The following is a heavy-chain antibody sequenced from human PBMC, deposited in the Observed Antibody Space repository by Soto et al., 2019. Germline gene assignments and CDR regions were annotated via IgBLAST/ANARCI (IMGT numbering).Heavy chain of an antibody. Sequence: EVQLLESGGGLVQPGGSLRLSCAASGFTFSSYAMSWVRQAPGKGLEWVSAISGGTSSTYYADSVKGRFTISRDNSKNTLYLQMNSLEAENTAVYYCAKERWASAGTPTLDYWGPGTQVTVSS. CDR2: ISGGTSST. CDR3: AKERWASAGTPTLDY. D-gene: IGHD6-13*01. CDR1: GFTFSSYA. J-gene: IGHJ4*02. V-gene: IGHV3-23*01.